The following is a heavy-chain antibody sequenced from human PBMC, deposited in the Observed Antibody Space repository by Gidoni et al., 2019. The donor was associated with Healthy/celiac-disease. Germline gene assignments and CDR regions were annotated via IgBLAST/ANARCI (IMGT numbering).Heavy chain of an antibody. CDR1: GFTFSSYA. Sequence: EVQLLESGGGLVQPGGSLRLSCAASGFTFSSYAMSWVRQAPGKGLEWVSAISGSGGSTYYADSVKGRFTISRDNSKNTLYLQMNSLRAEDTAVYYCATHSGSYYGGFDYRGQGTLVTVSS. V-gene: IGHV3-23*01. J-gene: IGHJ4*02. D-gene: IGHD1-26*01. CDR3: ATHSGSYYGGFDY. CDR2: ISGSGGST.